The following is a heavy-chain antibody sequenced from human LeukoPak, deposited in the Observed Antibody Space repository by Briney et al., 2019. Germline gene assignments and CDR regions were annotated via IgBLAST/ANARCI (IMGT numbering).Heavy chain of an antibody. Sequence: PSETLSLTCTVFGGSISSYYWSWIRQPAGKGLEWIGRMYTSGSTNYNPSLKSRVIMSVDTSKNQFSLKLSSVTAADTAVYYCARDTGYYFGSGNYLYYFDYWGQGTLVTVSS. J-gene: IGHJ4*02. CDR3: ARDTGYYFGSGNYLYYFDY. V-gene: IGHV4-4*07. CDR1: GGSISSYY. D-gene: IGHD3-10*01. CDR2: MYTSGST.